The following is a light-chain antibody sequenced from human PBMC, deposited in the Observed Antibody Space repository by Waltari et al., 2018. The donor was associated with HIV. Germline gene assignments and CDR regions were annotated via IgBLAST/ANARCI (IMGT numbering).Light chain of an antibody. J-gene: IGKJ2*01. CDR3: QQRSNWPRFT. V-gene: IGKV3-11*01. Sequence: EIVLTQSPATLSLSPGERATLSCRASQSVSNNLAWYQQRPGQAPRLLIYDASNRATGIPARFSGSGSGTDFTLTISSLEPEDFVVYYCQQRSNWPRFTFGQGTRLEI. CDR2: DAS. CDR1: QSVSNN.